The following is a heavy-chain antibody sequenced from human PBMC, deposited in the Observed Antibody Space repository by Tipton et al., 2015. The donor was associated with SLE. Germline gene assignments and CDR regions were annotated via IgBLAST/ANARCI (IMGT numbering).Heavy chain of an antibody. CDR1: GFTLGDFA. V-gene: IGHV3-49*03. CDR3: TRDPWVHIDSFDV. Sequence: RSLRLSCTASGFTLGDFAMIWFRQAPGKGLEWLGFIRSKAYGASREYAASVNGRFIISRDDSKNIAYLQMRSLKIEDTAVYYCTRDPWVHIDSFDVCGKGTMDTVST. J-gene: IGHJ3*01. CDR2: IRSKAYGASR. D-gene: IGHD7-27*01.